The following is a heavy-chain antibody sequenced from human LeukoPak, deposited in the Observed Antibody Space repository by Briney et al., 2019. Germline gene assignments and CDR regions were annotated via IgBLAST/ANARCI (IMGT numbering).Heavy chain of an antibody. V-gene: IGHV1-8*01. CDR1: GYTFTSCD. CDR3: AGKRAYYDSSGYFGY. CDR2: MNPISGNT. Sequence: ASVKVSCKASGYTFTSCDINWVQQATGKGLAWMGWMNPISGNTGYAQKFQGRVTMTSNTPISPAYMEPGSLRSEDTAVYFFAGKRAYYDSSGYFGYWGQGTLVTVSS. D-gene: IGHD3-22*01. J-gene: IGHJ4*02.